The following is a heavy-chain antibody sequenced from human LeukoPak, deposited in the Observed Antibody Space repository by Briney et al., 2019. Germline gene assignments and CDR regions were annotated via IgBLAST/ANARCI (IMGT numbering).Heavy chain of an antibody. CDR1: GFTFSSYE. D-gene: IGHD3-3*01. CDR2: ISSSGTTI. Sequence: PGGSLRLSCAASGFTFSSYEMNWVRQAPGKGLEWVSYISSSGTTIYYADSVKGRFTISRDNAKNSLYLQMNSLGAEDTAVYYCARQVTIFGVLTMDVWGKGTTVTVSS. V-gene: IGHV3-48*03. CDR3: ARQVTIFGVLTMDV. J-gene: IGHJ6*03.